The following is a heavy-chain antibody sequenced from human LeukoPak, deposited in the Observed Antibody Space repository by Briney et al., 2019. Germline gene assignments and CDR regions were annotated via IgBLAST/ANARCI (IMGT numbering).Heavy chain of an antibody. CDR2: INHSGGT. V-gene: IGHV4-34*01. Sequence: TSETLSLTCAVYGGSFSGYYWSWIRQPPGKGLEWIGEINHSGGTKYNPSLKSRVTISVDTSKNQFSLKLSSVTAADTAMYYCARVKDPGGYYYYYYMDVWGKGTTVTVSS. D-gene: IGHD3-16*01. J-gene: IGHJ6*03. CDR3: ARVKDPGGYYYYYYMDV. CDR1: GGSFSGYY.